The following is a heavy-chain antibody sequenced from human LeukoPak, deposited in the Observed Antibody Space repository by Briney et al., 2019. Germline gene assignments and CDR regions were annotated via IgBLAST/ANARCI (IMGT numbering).Heavy chain of an antibody. CDR1: GFTFSTYG. Sequence: GGSLRLSCAASGFTFSTYGMHWVRQAPGKGLEWVAFIRYDGSDKYYADSVKGRFTISRDNSRNTLYLHMNSLRAEDTAVYYCAKEGDQFRGYLDAWGKGTTVTVSS. J-gene: IGHJ6*03. V-gene: IGHV3-30*02. CDR2: IRYDGSDK. D-gene: IGHD3-16*01. CDR3: AKEGDQFRGYLDA.